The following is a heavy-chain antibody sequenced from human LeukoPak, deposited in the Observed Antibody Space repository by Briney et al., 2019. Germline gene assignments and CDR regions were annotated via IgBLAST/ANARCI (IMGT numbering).Heavy chain of an antibody. CDR2: IYYTGNTYQTEST. V-gene: IGHV4-39*07. CDR1: GGSISSSSYY. CDR3: ARVSDGSSWYYYYGMDV. J-gene: IGHJ6*02. Sequence: SETLSLTCIVSGGSISSSSYYWAWIRQPPGKGLEWIGSIYYTGNTYQTESTYYNPSLTRRLTISVDTSKNQFSLKLSSVTAADTAVYYCARVSDGSSWYYYYGMDVWGQGTTVTVSS. D-gene: IGHD6-13*01.